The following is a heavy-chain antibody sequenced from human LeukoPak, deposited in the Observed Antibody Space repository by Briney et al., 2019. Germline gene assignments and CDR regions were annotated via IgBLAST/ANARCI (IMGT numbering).Heavy chain of an antibody. Sequence: SETLSLTCTVSGGSISSYYWNWIRQPPGKGLEWIGYIYYSGSTNYNPSLKSRVTISVDTSKNQFSLKLSSVTAADTAVYYCARGRGSHFDYWGQGTLVTVSS. CDR2: IYYSGST. V-gene: IGHV4-59*01. CDR1: GGSISSYY. CDR3: ARGRGSHFDY. J-gene: IGHJ4*02. D-gene: IGHD6-6*01.